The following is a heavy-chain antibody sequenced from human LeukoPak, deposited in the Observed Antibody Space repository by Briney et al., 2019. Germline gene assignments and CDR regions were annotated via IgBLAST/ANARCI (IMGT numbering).Heavy chain of an antibody. V-gene: IGHV3-9*01. CDR1: GFTFDDYA. Sequence: PGGSLRLSCAASGFTFDDYAMHWVRQAPGKGLEWVSGISWNSGSIGYADSVKGRFTISRDNAKNSLYLQMNSLRAEDTALYYCAKDIAPIVGATTDGGFDYWGQGTLVTVPS. CDR2: ISWNSGSI. J-gene: IGHJ4*02. D-gene: IGHD1-26*01. CDR3: AKDIAPIVGATTDGGFDY.